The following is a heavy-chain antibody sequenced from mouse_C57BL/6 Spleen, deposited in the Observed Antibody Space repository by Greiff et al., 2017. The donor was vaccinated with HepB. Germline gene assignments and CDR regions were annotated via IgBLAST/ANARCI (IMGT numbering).Heavy chain of an antibody. CDR2: IDPENGDT. CDR3: TTATTVVDYFDY. D-gene: IGHD1-1*01. CDR1: GFNIKDDY. V-gene: IGHV14-4*01. Sequence: VQLQQSGAELVRPGASVKLSCTASGFNIKDDYMHWVKQRPEQGLEWIGWIDPENGDTEYASKFQGKATITADTSSNTAYLQLSSLTSEDTAVYYCTTATTVVDYFDYWGQGTTLTVSS. J-gene: IGHJ2*01.